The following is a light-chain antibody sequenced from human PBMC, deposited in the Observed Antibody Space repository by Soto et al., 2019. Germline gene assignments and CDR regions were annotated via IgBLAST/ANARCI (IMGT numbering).Light chain of an antibody. CDR1: TSN. Sequence: QSVLTQPPSVSGAPGQTVTISCTGTTSNVHWYQQLPGTAPKLLIFENSIRPSGVPDRFSGSKSGTSASLAISGLQAEDEADYYCQFFDTTLSGSVVFGGGTQLTVL. CDR3: QFFDTTLSGSVV. J-gene: IGLJ3*02. CDR2: ENS. V-gene: IGLV1-40*01.